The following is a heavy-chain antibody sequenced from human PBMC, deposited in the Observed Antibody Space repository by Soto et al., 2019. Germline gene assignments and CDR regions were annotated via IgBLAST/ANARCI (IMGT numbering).Heavy chain of an antibody. V-gene: IGHV1-18*01. Sequence: QGQLVQSGAEVKKPGASVKVSCKASGYTFTNSGMSWVRQAPGQGLEWMGWISGYNGNTNYAQKFQGRVTTTTDTSASTGFLDLRSLRSDDTAVYYCARCTHGSTTCYGRLDIWGQGTMVTVSS. J-gene: IGHJ3*02. D-gene: IGHD2-2*01. CDR3: ARCTHGSTTCYGRLDI. CDR1: GYTFTNSG. CDR2: ISGYNGNT.